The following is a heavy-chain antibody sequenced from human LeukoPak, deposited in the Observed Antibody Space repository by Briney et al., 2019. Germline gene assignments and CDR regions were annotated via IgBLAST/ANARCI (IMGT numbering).Heavy chain of an antibody. CDR3: ARADYGSGSYFDY. J-gene: IGHJ4*02. V-gene: IGHV3-66*01. D-gene: IGHD3-10*01. Sequence: QAGGSLRLSCAASGFTVSSNYMSWVRQAPGKGLEWVSVIYSDGGTYYADSVTGRFTISRDNSKNTLFLQMNSLRAEDTAVYYCARADYGSGSYFDYWGQGTLVTVSS. CDR2: IYSDGGT. CDR1: GFTVSSNY.